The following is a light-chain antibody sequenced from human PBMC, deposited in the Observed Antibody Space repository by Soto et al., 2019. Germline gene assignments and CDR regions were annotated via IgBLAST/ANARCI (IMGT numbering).Light chain of an antibody. V-gene: IGLV4-69*01. CDR1: SGHSSYA. CDR2: LNSDGSH. J-gene: IGLJ3*02. Sequence: QSVLTQSPSASASLGASVKLTRTLSSGHSSYAIAWHQQQPEKGPRYLMTLNSDGSHSKGDGIPDRFSGSSSGAERYLTISSLQSEDEADYYCQTWGTGTWVFGGGTKLTVL. CDR3: QTWGTGTWV.